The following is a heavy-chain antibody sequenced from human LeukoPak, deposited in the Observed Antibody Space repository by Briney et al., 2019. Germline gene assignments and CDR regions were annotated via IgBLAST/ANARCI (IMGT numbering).Heavy chain of an antibody. Sequence: ASVKVSCKASGYTFTTYYIHWVRQAPGQGLEWMGIINPSGGSTSYAQKFQGRVTMTRDTSTSTVYMELSSLRSEDTAVYYCAREGNYDYVWGSYRTKYNWFDPWGQGTLVTVSS. D-gene: IGHD3-16*02. CDR2: INPSGGST. CDR1: GYTFTTYY. CDR3: AREGNYDYVWGSYRTKYNWFDP. J-gene: IGHJ5*02. V-gene: IGHV1-46*01.